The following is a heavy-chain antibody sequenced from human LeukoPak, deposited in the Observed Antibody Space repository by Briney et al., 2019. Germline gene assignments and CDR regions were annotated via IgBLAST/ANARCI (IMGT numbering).Heavy chain of an antibody. CDR1: GFSFSSYT. Sequence: PGGSLRLSCAASGFSFSSYTMNWVRQAPGKGLEWASIISSSSSYIYYADSVKGRFTISRDDAKNALYLQMNSLRVEDTAVYYCARDGRCGGDCYASWGQGTLVTASS. V-gene: IGHV3-21*01. J-gene: IGHJ4*02. D-gene: IGHD2-21*02. CDR3: ARDGRCGGDCYAS. CDR2: ISSSSSYI.